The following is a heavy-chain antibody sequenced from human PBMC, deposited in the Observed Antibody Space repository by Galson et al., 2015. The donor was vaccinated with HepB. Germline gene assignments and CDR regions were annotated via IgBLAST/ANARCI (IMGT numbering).Heavy chain of an antibody. CDR2: ISSSSSYI. Sequence: SLRLSCAASGFTFSSYSMNWVRQAPGKGLEWVSSISSSSSYIYYADSVKGRFTISRDNAKNSLYLQMNSLRAEDTAVYYCARGKYYYDSSGYYITGFDYWGQGTLVIVSS. CDR3: ARGKYYYDSSGYYITGFDY. J-gene: IGHJ4*02. V-gene: IGHV3-21*01. D-gene: IGHD3-22*01. CDR1: GFTFSSYS.